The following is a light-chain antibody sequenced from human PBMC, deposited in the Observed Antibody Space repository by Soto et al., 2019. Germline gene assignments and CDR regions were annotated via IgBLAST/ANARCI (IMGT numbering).Light chain of an antibody. J-gene: IGKJ4*01. CDR1: QSVSRSY. CDR2: GAS. CDR3: QQYASSPPT. V-gene: IGKV3-20*01. Sequence: EIVLTQSPGPLSLSPGERATLSCRASQSVSRSYLAWYQQKPGQPPRLLIYGASNRATGIPDRFSGSGSGTDFTLTIGRLEPEDFAVYYCQQYASSPPTFGGGTKVEIK.